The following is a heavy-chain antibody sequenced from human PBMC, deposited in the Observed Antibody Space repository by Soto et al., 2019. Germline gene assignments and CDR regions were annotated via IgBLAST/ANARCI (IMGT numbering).Heavy chain of an antibody. CDR2: TSYDGSNN. J-gene: IGHJ4*02. CDR1: GFTFRSYV. V-gene: IGHV3-33*05. Sequence: QVQLVESGGGVVQPGTSLRLSCVGSGFTFRSYVIHWVRQAPGKGLEWVALTSYDGSNNFYGDSVKGRFTISRDNSRNTVELQMDSLILEDTDLYYCARWGTTGGLDVWGQGTLVSVSS. D-gene: IGHD3-16*01. CDR3: ARWGTTGGLDV.